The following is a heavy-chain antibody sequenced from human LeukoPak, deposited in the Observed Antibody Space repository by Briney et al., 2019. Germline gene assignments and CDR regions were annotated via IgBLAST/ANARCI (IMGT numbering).Heavy chain of an antibody. CDR1: GHTFTSYD. V-gene: IGHV1-8*01. D-gene: IGHD1-7*01. CDR2: MNPNSGNT. J-gene: IGHJ6*02. Sequence: ASVKVSCKASGHTFTSYDINWVRQATGQGLEWMGWMNPNSGNTGYAQKFQGRVTMTRNTSISTAYMELSSLRSEDTAVYYCAREGTPDYYYYGMDVWGQGTTVTVSS. CDR3: AREGTPDYYYYGMDV.